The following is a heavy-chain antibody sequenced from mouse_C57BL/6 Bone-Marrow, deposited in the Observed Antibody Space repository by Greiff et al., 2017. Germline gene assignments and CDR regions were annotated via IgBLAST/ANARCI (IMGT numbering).Heavy chain of an antibody. J-gene: IGHJ1*03. CDR1: GYTFTSYW. D-gene: IGHD1-1*01. Sequence: QVQLQQPGAELVKPGASVKLSCKASGYTFTSYWMHWVKQRPGRGLGWIGRIDPNSGGTKYNEKFKSKATLTVDKPSSTAYMQLSSLTSEDSAVYYCAAPAPITTVVADWYFDVWGTGTTVTVSS. V-gene: IGHV1-72*01. CDR3: AAPAPITTVVADWYFDV. CDR2: IDPNSGGT.